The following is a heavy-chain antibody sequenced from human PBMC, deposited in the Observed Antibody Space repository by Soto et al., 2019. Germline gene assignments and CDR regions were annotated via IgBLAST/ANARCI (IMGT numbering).Heavy chain of an antibody. J-gene: IGHJ4*02. CDR2: IFVGDSET. Sequence: GKGLEWMGIIFVGDSETRYSPPFQGQVTISADKSISTAYLQWSSLKASDTAMYYCASQYCSSSSCYFDYWGQGTLVTVFS. V-gene: IGHV5-51*01. D-gene: IGHD2-15*01. CDR3: ASQYCSSSSCYFDY.